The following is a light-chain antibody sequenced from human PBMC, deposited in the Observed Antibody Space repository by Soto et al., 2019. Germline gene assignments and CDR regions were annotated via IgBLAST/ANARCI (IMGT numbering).Light chain of an antibody. CDR3: NQRSNSWT. Sequence: EIVLTQSPATLSLSPGERATLSCRASQSVSSYLAWYKQKPGQAPRLLLYDASNRATAIPASFSGSRSGTNFTLTISSLEPEYFAVYYWNQRSNSWTFGQGTKEDIK. CDR1: QSVSSY. V-gene: IGKV3-11*01. J-gene: IGKJ1*01. CDR2: DAS.